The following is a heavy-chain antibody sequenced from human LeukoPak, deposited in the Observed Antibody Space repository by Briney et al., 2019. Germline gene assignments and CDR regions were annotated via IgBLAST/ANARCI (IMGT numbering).Heavy chain of an antibody. CDR2: ISGSGGST. J-gene: IGHJ3*02. Sequence: GESLRLSCAASGFTFSSYAMSWVRQAPGKGLEWVSAISGSGGSTYYADSVKGRFTISRDNSKNTLYLQMNSLRAEDTAVYYCAKDPSHYDSSGYYYWAFDIWGQGTMVTVSS. V-gene: IGHV3-23*01. D-gene: IGHD3-22*01. CDR1: GFTFSSYA. CDR3: AKDPSHYDSSGYYYWAFDI.